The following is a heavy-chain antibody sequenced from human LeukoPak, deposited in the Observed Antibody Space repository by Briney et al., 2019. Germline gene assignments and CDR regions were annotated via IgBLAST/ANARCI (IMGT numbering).Heavy chain of an antibody. D-gene: IGHD2-21*02. CDR1: GFIFSNYA. Sequence: GGSLRLSCAASGFIFSNYAMTWVRQAPGKGLEWVSAIGGSGGDTFYANSVKGRFTISRDNSKNTLYLQMNSLEVEDTAIYYCARDWARCGAGCYSRADAFDIWGQGTMVTVSS. J-gene: IGHJ3*02. V-gene: IGHV3-23*01. CDR2: IGGSGGDT. CDR3: ARDWARCGAGCYSRADAFDI.